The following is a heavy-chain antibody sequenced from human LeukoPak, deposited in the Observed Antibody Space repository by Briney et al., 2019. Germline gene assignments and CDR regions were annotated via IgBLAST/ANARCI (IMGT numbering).Heavy chain of an antibody. CDR2: IYYSGTS. CDR3: ARWSDDCGDYGFDY. Sequence: KPSETLSLTCTVSGGSISGYYWGWIRQPPGKGLEWVGYIYYSGTSNYNRSLRSRVTISVDTSKNQFSLKLSSVTAADTAVYYCARWSDDCGDYGFDYWGQGTLVTVSS. J-gene: IGHJ4*02. V-gene: IGHV4-59*08. D-gene: IGHD4-17*01. CDR1: GGSISGYY.